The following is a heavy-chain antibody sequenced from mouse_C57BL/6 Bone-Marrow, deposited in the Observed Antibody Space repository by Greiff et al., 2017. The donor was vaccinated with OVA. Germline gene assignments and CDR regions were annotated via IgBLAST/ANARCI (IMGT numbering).Heavy chain of an antibody. D-gene: IGHD1-1*01. CDR1: GYTFTSYW. CDR3: AREGCYGSSQYFDV. CDR2: IHPNSGST. V-gene: IGHV1-64*01. J-gene: IGHJ1*03. Sequence: QVQLQQPGAELVKPGASVKLSCKASGYTFTSYWMHWVKQRPGQGLEWIGMIHPNSGSTNYNEKFKSKATLTVDKSSSTAYMQLSSLTSEDSAVYYCAREGCYGSSQYFDVWGTGTTVTVSS.